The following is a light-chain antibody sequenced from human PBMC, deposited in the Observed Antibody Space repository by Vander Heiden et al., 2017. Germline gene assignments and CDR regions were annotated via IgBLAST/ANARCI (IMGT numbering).Light chain of an antibody. CDR1: QSVSSF. V-gene: IGKV3-11*01. J-gene: IGKJ3*01. CDR2: DAS. CDR3: QQRSNWPLT. Sequence: ELVLTLSPATLSFSPGERATLSCRASQSVSSFLAWYQPKPGQAPRLLIYDASNRATGIPARFSGSGSGTDFTLTNSSLEPENFSVYYFQQRSNWPLTFGPGTKVDIK.